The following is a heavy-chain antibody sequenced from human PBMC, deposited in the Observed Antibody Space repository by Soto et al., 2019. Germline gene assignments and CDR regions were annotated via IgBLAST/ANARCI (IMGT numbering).Heavy chain of an antibody. Sequence: LVKVSCKTSGGTFSNVISWKRKTPGQGHEWMGGITPIFGTTTYRRKFRGRLAITADESTRTAYVELSSVRAEATAVYYCARDNYDSGVIMCYYYYYGLDVWGQGTTVTVSS. D-gene: IGHD3-16*01. J-gene: IGHJ6*02. CDR1: GGTFSNV. V-gene: IGHV1-69*13. CDR3: ARDNYDSGVIMCYYYYYGLDV. CDR2: ITPIFGTT.